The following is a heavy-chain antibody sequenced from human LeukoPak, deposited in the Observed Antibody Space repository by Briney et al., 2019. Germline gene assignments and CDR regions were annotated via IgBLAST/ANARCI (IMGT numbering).Heavy chain of an antibody. Sequence: GASVKVSCKASGGTFSSYAISWVRQAPGQGLEWMGIINPSGGSTSYAQKFQGRVTMTRDTSTSTVYMELSSLRSEDTAVYYCARDSCSSTSCYSDIDYWGQGTLVTVSS. V-gene: IGHV1-46*01. J-gene: IGHJ4*02. CDR1: GGTFSSYA. CDR3: ARDSCSSTSCYSDIDY. CDR2: INPSGGST. D-gene: IGHD2-2*01.